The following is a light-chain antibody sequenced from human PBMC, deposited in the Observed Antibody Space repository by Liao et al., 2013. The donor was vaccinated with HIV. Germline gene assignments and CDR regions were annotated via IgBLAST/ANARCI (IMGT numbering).Light chain of an antibody. V-gene: IGLV3-21*04. J-gene: IGLJ3*02. CDR3: QVWDSSTDWV. Sequence: SYVLTQPPSVSVAPGKTATITCGGSFIGSKSVHWYQQKPGQAPVLVIYYDTDRPSGIPERFSGSNSGNTATLTISRVEAGDEADYYCQVWDSSTDWVFGGGTNLAVL. CDR2: YDT. CDR1: FIGSKS.